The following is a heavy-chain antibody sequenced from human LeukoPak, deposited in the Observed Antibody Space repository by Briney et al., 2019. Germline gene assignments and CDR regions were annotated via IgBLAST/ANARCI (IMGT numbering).Heavy chain of an antibody. J-gene: IGHJ3*02. V-gene: IGHV7-4-1*02. Sequence: ASVKVSCKASGYTFTTYAIHWVRQAPGQGLEWMGWINTNTGNPIYAQDFTGRFGFSMDTSVSTAYLQISRLKTDDTAVYYCARVSSWLRYEVGTFDIWGXGTMVTVSS. D-gene: IGHD5-12*01. CDR3: ARVSSWLRYEVGTFDI. CDR2: INTNTGNP. CDR1: GYTFTTYA.